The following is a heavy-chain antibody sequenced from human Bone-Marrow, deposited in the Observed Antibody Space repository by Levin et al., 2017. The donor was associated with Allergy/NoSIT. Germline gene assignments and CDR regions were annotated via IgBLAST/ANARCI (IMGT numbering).Heavy chain of an antibody. J-gene: IGHJ5*02. CDR3: AKPPHLRWFGESSDTWFDP. CDR2: ISGSGTST. Sequence: GESLKISCATSGFTFSNYGMSWVRQAPGKGLEWISAISGSGTSTYYARSVKGRFTISRDNFRGRLFLQMNSLRAEDTAVYFCAKPPHLRWFGESSDTWFDPWGQGTLVTVSS. D-gene: IGHD3-10*01. V-gene: IGHV3-23*01. CDR1: GFTFSNYG.